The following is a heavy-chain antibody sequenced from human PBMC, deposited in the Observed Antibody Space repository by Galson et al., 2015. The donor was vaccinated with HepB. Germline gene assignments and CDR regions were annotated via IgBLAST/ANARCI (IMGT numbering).Heavy chain of an antibody. CDR3: AREIYSSGWYGGRYYFDY. Sequence: SVKVSCKASGGTFSSYAISWVRQAPGQGLEWIGGIIPIFGTANYAQKFQGRVTITADESTSTAYMELSSLRSEDTAVYYCAREIYSSGWYGGRYYFDYWGQGTLVTVSS. J-gene: IGHJ4*02. D-gene: IGHD6-19*01. CDR1: GGTFSSYA. V-gene: IGHV1-69*13. CDR2: IIPIFGTA.